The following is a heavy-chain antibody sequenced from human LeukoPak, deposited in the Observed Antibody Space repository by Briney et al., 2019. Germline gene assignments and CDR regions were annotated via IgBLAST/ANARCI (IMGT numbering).Heavy chain of an antibody. V-gene: IGHV1-69*04. D-gene: IGHD6-6*01. CDR3: ARAIDSSSSHFFDY. J-gene: IGHJ4*02. CDR1: GGTFSSYA. CDR2: IIPMFGIA. Sequence: SVKVSCKASGGTFSSYAISWVRQAPGQGLEWMGRIIPMFGIANYAQKFQGRVTITADKSTSTAYMELSSLRSEDTAVYYCARAIDSSSSHFFDYWGQGTLVTVSS.